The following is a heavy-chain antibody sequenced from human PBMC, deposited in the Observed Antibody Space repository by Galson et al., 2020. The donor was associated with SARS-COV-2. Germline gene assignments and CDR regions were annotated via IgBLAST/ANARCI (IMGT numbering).Heavy chain of an antibody. J-gene: IGHJ6*02. CDR1: GFSLSTSGMC. CDR2: IDWNDDK. D-gene: IGHD6-19*01. Sequence: ESGPTLVKPTQTLTLTCTFSGFSLSTSGMCVSWIRQPPGKALEWLARIDWNDDKYYSTSLKTRLTISKDTSKNQVVLTMTNMDPVDTATYYCARTVGGAVSGVSYYYGTDAWGQGTTVTVSS. V-gene: IGHV2-70*11. CDR3: ARTVGGAVSGVSYYYGTDA.